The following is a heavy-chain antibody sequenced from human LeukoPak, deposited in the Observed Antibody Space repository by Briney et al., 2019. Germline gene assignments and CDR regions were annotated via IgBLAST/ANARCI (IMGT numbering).Heavy chain of an antibody. CDR3: ARQSRSIVGATRVDY. J-gene: IGHJ4*02. CDR1: GYSISSGYY. V-gene: IGHV4-38-2*01. Sequence: PSETLSLTCAVSGYSISSGYYWGWIRQPPGKGLEWIGSIYHSGSTYYNPSLKSRVTISVDTSKNQFSLKLSSVTAADTAVYYCARQSRSIVGATRVDYWGQGTLVTVSS. D-gene: IGHD1-26*01. CDR2: IYHSGST.